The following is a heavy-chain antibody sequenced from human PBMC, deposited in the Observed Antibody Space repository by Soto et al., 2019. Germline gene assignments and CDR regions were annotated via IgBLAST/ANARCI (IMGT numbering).Heavy chain of an antibody. V-gene: IGHV4-34*01. Sequence: SETLSLTCTVYDGPFYWTWLRQPPGKGLEWIGEISLRGSTNYNPSLQSRVTISVDTSKNQFSLRLKSVTAADTAVYYCARGVVLRFYDSSRKRFDPWGPGTLVTVSS. CDR2: ISLRGST. J-gene: IGHJ5*02. CDR3: ARGVVLRFYDSSRKRFDP. D-gene: IGHD3-9*01. CDR1: DGPFY.